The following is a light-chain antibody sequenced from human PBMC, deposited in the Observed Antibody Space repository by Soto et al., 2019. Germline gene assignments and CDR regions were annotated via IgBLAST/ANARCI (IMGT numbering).Light chain of an antibody. CDR3: QQYGSSPRT. CDR1: QSVSSSY. V-gene: IGKV3-20*01. Sequence: EIVLTQSPGTLSLSPGERATLSCRASQSVSSSYLAWYQQKPGQAPRLFIYGASSRSTCIPDRFSGSGSGTNFTIKISRLEPEDFAVYYCQQYGSSPRTFGQGTKLEIK. J-gene: IGKJ2*01. CDR2: GAS.